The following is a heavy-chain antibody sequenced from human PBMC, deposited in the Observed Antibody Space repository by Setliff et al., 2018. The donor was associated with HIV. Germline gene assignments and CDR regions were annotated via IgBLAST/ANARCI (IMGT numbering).Heavy chain of an antibody. V-gene: IGHV1-2*02. CDR3: ARGRHAVVVTALEHDY. CDR1: GYSFTGYY. D-gene: IGHD2-21*02. CDR2: INPNSGGT. Sequence: ASVKVSCKASGYSFTGYYMHWVRQAPGQGLEWMGWINPNSGGTNCAQKFQGRVTMTGDTSISTAYMELSRLRSDDTAVYYCARGRHAVVVTALEHDYWGQGTLVTVSS. J-gene: IGHJ4*01.